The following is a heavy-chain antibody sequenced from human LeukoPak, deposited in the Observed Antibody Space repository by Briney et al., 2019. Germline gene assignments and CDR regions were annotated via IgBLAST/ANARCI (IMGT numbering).Heavy chain of an antibody. Sequence: GASVKVSCKASGYTFTSYGISWVRQAPGQGLEWMGIINPSGGSTSYAQKFQGRVTMTRDTSTSTVYMELSSLRSEDTAVYYCARDPLVGATNYYYGMDVWGQGTTVTVSS. CDR2: INPSGGST. CDR1: GYTFTSYG. D-gene: IGHD1-26*01. J-gene: IGHJ6*02. CDR3: ARDPLVGATNYYYGMDV. V-gene: IGHV1-46*01.